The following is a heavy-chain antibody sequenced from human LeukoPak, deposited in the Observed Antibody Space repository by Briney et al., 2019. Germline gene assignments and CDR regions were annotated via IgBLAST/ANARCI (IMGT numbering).Heavy chain of an antibody. CDR3: AKQSMTLIRGVIDY. V-gene: IGHV3-23*01. D-gene: IGHD3-10*01. CDR2: ISGSGGST. J-gene: IGHJ4*02. CDR1: AFTFSTYA. Sequence: GGSLRLSCKASAFTFSTYAMSWVRQAPGKGLEWVSGISGSGGSTYYADSVKGRFTISRDNSKNTLYLLMNSLRAGDTAVYYCAKQSMTLIRGVIDYWGQGTLVTVSS.